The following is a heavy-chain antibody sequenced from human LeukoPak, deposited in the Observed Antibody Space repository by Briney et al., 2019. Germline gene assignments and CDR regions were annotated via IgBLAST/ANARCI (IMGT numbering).Heavy chain of an antibody. V-gene: IGHV1-69*04. CDR2: IIPILGIA. CDR1: GGTFSSYA. CDR3: ARAVDTMVRGVIISPHHYYGMDV. Sequence: SVKVSCKASGGTFSSYAIGWVRQAPGQGLEWMGRIIPILGIANYAQKFQGRVTITADKSTSTAYMELSSLRSEDTAVYYCARAVDTMVRGVIISPHHYYGMDVWGQGTTVTVSS. J-gene: IGHJ6*02. D-gene: IGHD3-10*01.